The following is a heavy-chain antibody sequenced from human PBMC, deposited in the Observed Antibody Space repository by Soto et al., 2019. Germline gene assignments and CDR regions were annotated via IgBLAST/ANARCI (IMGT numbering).Heavy chain of an antibody. V-gene: IGHV1-8*02. CDR3: ARGSAFQRTGNSDF. J-gene: IGHJ4*02. CDR2: MNSFSGGS. CDR1: GYKFADYN. D-gene: IGHD6-19*01. Sequence: QVQLVQSGAEVKRPGASVKVSCTTSGYKFADYNMNWVRQATGRGLEWLGYMNSFSGGSDFAPKFQDRLTLTKNTSISTAYLELTNLRDDDTAVYYWARGSAFQRTGNSDFWGQGTPVTVSS.